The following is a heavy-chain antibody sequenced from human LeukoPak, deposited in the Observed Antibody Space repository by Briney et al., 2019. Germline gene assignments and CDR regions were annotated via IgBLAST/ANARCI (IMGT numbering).Heavy chain of an antibody. CDR2: IHTSGST. D-gene: IGHD3-9*01. V-gene: IGHV4-61*02. J-gene: IGHJ4*02. CDR3: AAYTAIRYFDWLLSQGALQELDY. CDR1: GGSISSGSYY. Sequence: KSSETLSLTCTVSGGSISSGSYYWSWIRQPAGKGLEWIGRIHTSGSTNYNPSLKSRVTISVDTSKNQFSLKLSSVTAADTAVYYCAAYTAIRYFDWLLSQGALQELDYWGQGTLVTVSS.